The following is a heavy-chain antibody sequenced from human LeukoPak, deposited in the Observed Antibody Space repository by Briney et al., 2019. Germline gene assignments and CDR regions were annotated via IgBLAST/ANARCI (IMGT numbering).Heavy chain of an antibody. CDR2: ISTTSGNI. D-gene: IGHD3-10*01. CDR1: GFTFSSYS. CDR3: AKFGRGVSEXY. J-gene: IGHJ4*02. V-gene: IGHV3-21*01. Sequence: GGSLRLSCAASGFTFSSYSMNWVRQAPGKGLEWVAAISTTSGNIYYADSVKGRFTISRDNAKNSLYLQMNSLRAEDTAVYYCAKFGRGVSEXYXXXXTLVTVSX.